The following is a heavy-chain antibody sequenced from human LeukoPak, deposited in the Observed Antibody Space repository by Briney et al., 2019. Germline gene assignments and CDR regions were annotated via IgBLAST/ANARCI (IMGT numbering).Heavy chain of an antibody. CDR2: IYSGGST. CDR3: ARALGYTNSPDY. Sequence: GGSLRLSCAASGFTVSSNYMSWVRQAPGKGLEWVSVIYSGGSTYYADSVKGRFTISRDNANNSLYLQMNSLRDEDTAIYYCARALGYTNSPDYWGQGTLVTVSS. J-gene: IGHJ4*02. D-gene: IGHD5-18*01. CDR1: GFTVSSNY. V-gene: IGHV3-66*01.